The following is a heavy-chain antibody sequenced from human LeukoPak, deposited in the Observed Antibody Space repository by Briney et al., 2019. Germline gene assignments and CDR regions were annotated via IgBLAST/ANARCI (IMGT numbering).Heavy chain of an antibody. V-gene: IGHV1-69*05. CDR1: GYTFTGYY. CDR3: ARDEYCTNGVCSRY. J-gene: IGHJ4*02. D-gene: IGHD2-8*01. Sequence: GASVKVSCKASGYTFTGYYMHWVRQAPGQGLEWMGGIIPIFGTANYAQKFQGRVTITTDESTSTAYMELSSLRSEDTAVYYCARDEYCTNGVCSRYWGQGTLVTVSS. CDR2: IIPIFGTA.